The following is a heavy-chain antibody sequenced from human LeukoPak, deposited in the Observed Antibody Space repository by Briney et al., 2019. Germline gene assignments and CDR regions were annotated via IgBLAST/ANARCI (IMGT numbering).Heavy chain of an antibody. CDR1: GFTFSGSW. D-gene: IGHD2-2*02. CDR3: VAYTSIGW. CDR2: ITSVGTTT. J-gene: IGHJ4*02. V-gene: IGHV3-74*01. Sequence: GGSLRLSRAASGFTFSGSWLHWVRQAPGKGLVCASRITSVGTTTSYADSLEGRFTISRDNAKNTLYLQMNSLRAEDTAVYYCVAYTSIGWRGQGTLVTVSS.